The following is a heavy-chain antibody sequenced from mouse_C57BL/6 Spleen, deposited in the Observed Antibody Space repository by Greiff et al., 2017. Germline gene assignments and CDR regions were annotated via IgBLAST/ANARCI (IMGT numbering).Heavy chain of an antibody. D-gene: IGHD2-2*01. CDR3: TFYYGFGVGY. Sequence: QVQLQQSGAELVRPGASVTLSCKASGYTFTGYEMHWVKQTPVHGLGWIGAIDPETGGTAYNQKFKGKATLTADKSSSTAYMVLRSLTSEDSAVSYCTFYYGFGVGYWGQGTTLTVSS. V-gene: IGHV1-15*01. J-gene: IGHJ2*01. CDR1: GYTFTGYE. CDR2: IDPETGGT.